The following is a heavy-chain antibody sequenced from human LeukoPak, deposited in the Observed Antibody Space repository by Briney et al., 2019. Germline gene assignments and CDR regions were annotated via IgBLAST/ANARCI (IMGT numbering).Heavy chain of an antibody. V-gene: IGHV1-69*01. CDR1: GGTFSSYA. D-gene: IGHD3-22*01. Sequence: SVKVSCKASGGTFSSYAISWVRQAPGQGLEWMGGIVPIFGTANYAQKFQGRVTITADESTSTAYMELSSLRSEDTAVYYCARASGHNYDSSGYNDAFDIWGQGTMVTVSS. J-gene: IGHJ3*02. CDR2: IVPIFGTA. CDR3: ARASGHNYDSSGYNDAFDI.